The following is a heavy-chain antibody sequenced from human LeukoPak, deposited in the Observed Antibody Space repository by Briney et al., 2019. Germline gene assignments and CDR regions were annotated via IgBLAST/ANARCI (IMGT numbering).Heavy chain of an antibody. CDR3: ARYLGATMGILV. CDR2: INPNSGGT. J-gene: IGHJ4*02. Sequence: GASVKVSCKASGYTFTSYDINWVRQAPGQGLEWMGWINPNSGGTNYAQKFQGRVTMTRDTSISTAYMELSRLRSDDTAVYYCARYLGATMGILVWGQGTLVTVSS. CDR1: GYTFTSYD. D-gene: IGHD1-26*01. V-gene: IGHV1-2*02.